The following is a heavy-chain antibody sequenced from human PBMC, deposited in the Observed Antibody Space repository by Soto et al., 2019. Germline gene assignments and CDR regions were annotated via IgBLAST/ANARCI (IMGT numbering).Heavy chain of an antibody. J-gene: IGHJ6*03. Sequence: SETLSLTCTVSGGSISGGGYYWSWIRQHPGKGLEWIGYIYYSGSTYYNPSLKSRVTISVDTSKNQFSLKLSSVTAADTAVYYCARDCALIVSTGTPPRYYYYYYMDVWGKGTTVTVS. CDR1: GGSISGGGYY. CDR2: IYYSGST. CDR3: ARDCALIVSTGTPPRYYYYYYMDV. V-gene: IGHV4-31*03. D-gene: IGHD4-4*01.